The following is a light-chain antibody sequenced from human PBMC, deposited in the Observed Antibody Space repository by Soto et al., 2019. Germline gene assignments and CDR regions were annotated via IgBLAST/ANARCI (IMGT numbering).Light chain of an antibody. CDR1: QSVRSN. CDR2: DVS. Sequence: EIVLTQSPATLSLSPGERATLSCRASQSVRSNLAWYQHKPGQAPRLLIYDVSNRATGIPGRLSGSGFGTDSPLTISNVDPEDFAGYYCQQRDNWPWTFGQGAKV. V-gene: IGKV3-11*01. J-gene: IGKJ1*01. CDR3: QQRDNWPWT.